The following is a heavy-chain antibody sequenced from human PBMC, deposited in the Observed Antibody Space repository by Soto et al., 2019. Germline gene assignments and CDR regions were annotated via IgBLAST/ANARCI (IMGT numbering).Heavy chain of an antibody. D-gene: IGHD6-13*01. CDR2: INPNGGST. CDR3: ARDRSEQQLGVYWYFDL. J-gene: IGHJ2*01. Sequence: QVQLVQSGAEVKKPGASVKVSCKASGYTFTNYYIHWVRQAPGQGLEWMGIINPNGGSTSYAQKFKGRVTMTRDTSTSTVYMELSSLRSEDTAVYYCARDRSEQQLGVYWYFDLWGRGTLVTVSS. V-gene: IGHV1-46*01. CDR1: GYTFTNYY.